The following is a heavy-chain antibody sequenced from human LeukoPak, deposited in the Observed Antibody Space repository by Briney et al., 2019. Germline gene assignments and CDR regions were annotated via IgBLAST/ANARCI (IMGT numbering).Heavy chain of an antibody. V-gene: IGHV3-74*01. CDR3: GRDLGGRSGY. D-gene: IGHD1-26*01. CDR2: INEDGSIT. J-gene: IGHJ4*02. Sequence: GGSLRLSCAVSGFTFRTYWMHWVRQVPGEGLVWVSRINEDGSITNYADSVKGRFSISGDNAKNTLYLQMNSLRAEDTAVYYCGRDLGGRSGYWGQGTLVTVSS. CDR1: GFTFRTYW.